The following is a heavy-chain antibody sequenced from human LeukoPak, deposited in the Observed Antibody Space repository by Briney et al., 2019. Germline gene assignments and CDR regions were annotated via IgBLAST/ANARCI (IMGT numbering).Heavy chain of an antibody. V-gene: IGHV1-69*13. D-gene: IGHD5-18*01. CDR3: AKTEIQLWPTVYFDY. CDR1: GYTFISYA. CDR2: IIPIFGTA. Sequence: SVKVSCKASGYTFISYAISWVRQAPGQGLEWTGGIIPIFGTANYAQKFQGRVTITADESTSTAYMELSSLRSEDTAVYYCAKTEIQLWPTVYFDYWGQGTLVTVSS. J-gene: IGHJ4*02.